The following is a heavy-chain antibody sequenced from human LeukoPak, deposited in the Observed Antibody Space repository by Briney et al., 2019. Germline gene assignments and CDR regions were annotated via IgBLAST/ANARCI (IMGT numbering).Heavy chain of an antibody. CDR1: GGSISSSSYY. CDR2: INHSGRT. D-gene: IGHD3-10*01. V-gene: IGHV4-39*07. J-gene: IGHJ4*02. CDR3: ARILLWFGELTHFDS. Sequence: SETLSPTCTVSGGSISSSSYYWGWIRQPPGKGLEWIGEINHSGRTNYNPSLKSRVTISVDTSMNQFSLRLSSVTAADTAVYYCARILLWFGELTHFDSWGQGTLVTVSS.